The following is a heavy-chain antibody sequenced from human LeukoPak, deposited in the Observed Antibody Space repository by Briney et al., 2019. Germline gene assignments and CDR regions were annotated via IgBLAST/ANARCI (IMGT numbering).Heavy chain of an antibody. J-gene: IGHJ1*01. CDR3: ARHRIDFWSGYYTGYFQH. Sequence: SETLSLTCAVSGYSISSGYYWGWIRPPPGKGLEWIGSIYHSGSTYYNPSLKSRVTISVDTSKNQFSLKLSSVTAADTAVYYCARHRIDFWSGYYTGYFQHWGQGTLVTVSS. CDR2: IYHSGST. CDR1: GYSISSGYY. V-gene: IGHV4-38-2*01. D-gene: IGHD3-3*01.